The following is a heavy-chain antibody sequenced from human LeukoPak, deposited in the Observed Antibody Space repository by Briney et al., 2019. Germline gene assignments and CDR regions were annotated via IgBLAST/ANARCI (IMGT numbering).Heavy chain of an antibody. Sequence: PGGSLRLSCAASGFTFSSYGMHWVHQAPGKGLEWVAVIWYDGSNKFYADSVKGRFTISRDNSKNTLYLQMNSLTAEDTAVYYCAKGFLTGYLYYFDYWGQGTLVTVSS. CDR2: IWYDGSNK. D-gene: IGHD3-9*01. CDR1: GFTFSSYG. J-gene: IGHJ4*02. V-gene: IGHV3-33*06. CDR3: AKGFLTGYLYYFDY.